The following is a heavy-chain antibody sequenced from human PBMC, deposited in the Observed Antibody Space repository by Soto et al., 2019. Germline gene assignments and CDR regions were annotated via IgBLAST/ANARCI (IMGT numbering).Heavy chain of an antibody. J-gene: IGHJ6*02. V-gene: IGHV3-23*01. Sequence: GSLRLYCAASGFTFRSYAMKWVRQAPGTGLEWVSLIGESGTPTYYADSVKGRFTISRDNSGNTLFLEMYSLRAEDTAVYYCARYIPGVRYYGMDVWGQGTTVTVSS. CDR2: IGESGTPT. CDR3: ARYIPGVRYYGMDV. D-gene: IGHD2-2*01. CDR1: GFTFRSYA.